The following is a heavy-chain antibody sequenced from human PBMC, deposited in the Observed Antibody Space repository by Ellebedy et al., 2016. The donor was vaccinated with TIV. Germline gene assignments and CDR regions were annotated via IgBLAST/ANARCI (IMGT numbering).Heavy chain of an antibody. CDR3: ARGADIVRVNLTNYFYSTMDV. J-gene: IGHJ6*02. V-gene: IGHV1-2*02. CDR1: GYTFTSYY. D-gene: IGHD5-12*01. CDR2: INPDSGGT. Sequence: AASVKVSCKTSGYTFTSYYIHWVRQAPGQGLEWMGWINPDSGGTNFAQQFQDSVTMTRDTSITTAYMDLSRLKSDDTAVYYCARGADIVRVNLTNYFYSTMDVWGQGTTVTVS.